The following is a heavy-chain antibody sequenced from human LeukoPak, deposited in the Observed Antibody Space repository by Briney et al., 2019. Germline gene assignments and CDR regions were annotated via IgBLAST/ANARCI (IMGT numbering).Heavy chain of an antibody. V-gene: IGHV4-59*01. CDR1: GGSISGYH. CDR2: IYYSGSS. Sequence: SETLSLTCNVSGGSISGYHWSWIRQPPGKGLEWLGYIYYSGSSNYNPSLKSRVTMSADTSKNQFSLKLSSVTAADTAVYYCARALAVAGNRVYYFDYWGQGTLVTVSS. CDR3: ARALAVAGNRVYYFDY. J-gene: IGHJ4*02. D-gene: IGHD6-19*01.